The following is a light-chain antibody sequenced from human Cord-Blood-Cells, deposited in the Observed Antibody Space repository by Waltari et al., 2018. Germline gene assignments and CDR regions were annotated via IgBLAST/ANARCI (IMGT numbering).Light chain of an antibody. CDR2: GAA. CDR1: QSVSSSY. Sequence: EIVLTQSPGTLSLSPGEIATLSCRASQSVSSSYLAWYQQKPGQAPRLLIYGAASSATGIPDRFSGSRSGTDFTLTISRLEPEDFAVYYCQQYGSSPPTFVPRTKVDIK. V-gene: IGKV3-20*01. CDR3: QQYGSSPPT. J-gene: IGKJ3*01.